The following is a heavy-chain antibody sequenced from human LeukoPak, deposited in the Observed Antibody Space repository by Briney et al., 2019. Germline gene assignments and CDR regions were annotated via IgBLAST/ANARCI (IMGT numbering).Heavy chain of an antibody. CDR3: ARTPYSSSWWNAFDI. Sequence: GGSPRLSCAASGFTFSSYSMNWVRQAPGKGLEWVSSISSSSSYIYYADSVKGRFTISRDNAKNSLYLQMNSLRAEDTAVYYCARTPYSSSWWNAFDIWGQGTMVTVSS. J-gene: IGHJ3*02. V-gene: IGHV3-21*01. CDR1: GFTFSSYS. D-gene: IGHD6-13*01. CDR2: ISSSSSYI.